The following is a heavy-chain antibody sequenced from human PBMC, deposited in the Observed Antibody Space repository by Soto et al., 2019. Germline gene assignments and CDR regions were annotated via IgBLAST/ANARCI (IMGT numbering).Heavy chain of an antibody. CDR3: ARDLEKSIAAAGIADY. D-gene: IGHD6-13*01. CDR1: GFTFSSYA. V-gene: IGHV3-30-3*01. Sequence: QVQLVESGGGVVQPGRSLRLSCAASGFTFSSYAMHWVRQAPGKGLEWVAVISYDGSNKYYADSVKGRFTISRDNSKNTLYRQMNSLRAEDTAVYYCARDLEKSIAAAGIADYWGQGTLVTVSS. J-gene: IGHJ4*02. CDR2: ISYDGSNK.